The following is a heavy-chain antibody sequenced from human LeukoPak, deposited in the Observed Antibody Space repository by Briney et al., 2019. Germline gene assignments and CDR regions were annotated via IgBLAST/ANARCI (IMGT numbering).Heavy chain of an antibody. D-gene: IGHD3-10*01. Sequence: SGTLSLTCAVYGGSFSGYYWSWIRQPPGKGLEWIGEINHSGSTNYNPSLKSRVTISVDTSKNQFSLKLGSVTAADTAVYYYARGGRRFGELFQDDYWGQGTLVTVSS. CDR3: ARGGRRFGELFQDDY. CDR1: GGSFSGYY. J-gene: IGHJ4*02. CDR2: INHSGST. V-gene: IGHV4-34*01.